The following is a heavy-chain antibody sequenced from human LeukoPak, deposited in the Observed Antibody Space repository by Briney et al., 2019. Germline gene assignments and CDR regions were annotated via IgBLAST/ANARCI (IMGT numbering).Heavy chain of an antibody. CDR1: GFTFSSYG. J-gene: IGHJ6*03. V-gene: IGHV3-33*06. D-gene: IGHD2-15*01. CDR2: IWYDGSNK. CDR3: AKDIGRSYYYMDV. Sequence: PGGSLRLSCAASGFTFSSYGMHWVRQAPGKGLEWVAVIWYDGSNKYYADSVKGRFTISRDNSKNTLYLQMNSLRAEDTAVYYCAKDIGRSYYYMDVWGKGTTVTVSS.